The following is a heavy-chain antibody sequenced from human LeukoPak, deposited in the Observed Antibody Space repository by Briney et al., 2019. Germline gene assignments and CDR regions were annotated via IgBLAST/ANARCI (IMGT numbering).Heavy chain of an antibody. D-gene: IGHD3-10*01. CDR3: TTDAPYYGSGSYFSDFQH. V-gene: IGHV3-15*01. Sequence: GGSLRLSCAASGFTFSYAWMSWVRQAPGRGLEWVGRIKSKTDGGKTDYAAPGQGRFTISRDDSKKTLHLQMNSLKTEDTGVYYCTTDAPYYGSGSYFSDFQHWGQGTLVTVSS. J-gene: IGHJ1*01. CDR2: IKSKTDGGKT. CDR1: GFTFSYAW.